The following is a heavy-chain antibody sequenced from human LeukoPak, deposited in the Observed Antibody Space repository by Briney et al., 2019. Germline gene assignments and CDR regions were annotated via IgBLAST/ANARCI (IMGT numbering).Heavy chain of an antibody. CDR1: GFSFSTYS. Sequence: GGSLRLSCAASGFSFSTYSMIWVRQAPGKGLEWVSSVSGTSEYIYYADSVRGRFTISRDNAKNTVYLQMNSLRAEDTAVYYCARDLAVAGNYGMDVWGQGTTVTVSS. D-gene: IGHD6-19*01. J-gene: IGHJ6*02. CDR3: ARDLAVAGNYGMDV. V-gene: IGHV3-21*06. CDR2: VSGTSEYI.